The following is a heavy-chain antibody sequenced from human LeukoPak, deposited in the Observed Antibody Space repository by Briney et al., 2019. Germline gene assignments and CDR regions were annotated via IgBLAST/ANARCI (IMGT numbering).Heavy chain of an antibody. V-gene: IGHV4-31*03. D-gene: IGHD6-13*01. CDR3: ARARRSDGSSFDY. CDR1: GGSISSGGYY. CDR2: INYSGNI. J-gene: IGHJ4*02. Sequence: SQTLSLTCTVSGGSISSGGYYWSWIRQHPGKGLEWIGYINYSGNIYYNPSLKSRVIISVATSKNQFSLKLSSVTAADTAVYYCARARRSDGSSFDYWGQGTLVTVSS.